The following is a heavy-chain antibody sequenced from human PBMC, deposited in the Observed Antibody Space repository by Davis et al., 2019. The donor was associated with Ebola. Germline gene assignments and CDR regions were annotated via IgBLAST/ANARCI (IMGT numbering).Heavy chain of an antibody. CDR3: ARSRSDWLDY. CDR1: GYTFTGYN. CDR2: ISAYNGNT. Sequence: ASVKVSCKASGYTFTGYNIHWVRQAPGHGLEWMGWISAYNGNTNYAQKLQGRVTMTTDTSTSTAYMELRSLRSDDTAVYYCARSRSDWLDYWGQGTLVTVSS. V-gene: IGHV1-18*04. D-gene: IGHD3-9*01. J-gene: IGHJ4*02.